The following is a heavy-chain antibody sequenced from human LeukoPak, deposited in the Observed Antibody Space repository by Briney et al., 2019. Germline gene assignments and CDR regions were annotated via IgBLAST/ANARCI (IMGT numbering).Heavy chain of an antibody. D-gene: IGHD3-22*01. J-gene: IGHJ4*02. CDR3: ASTASSGYYYYYFDY. CDR2: ISYDGSNK. CDR1: GFTFSSYG. Sequence: GGSLRLSCAASGFTFSSYGMHWVRQAPGKGLEWVAVISYDGSNKYYADSVKGRFTISRDNSKNTLYLQMNSLRAEDTAVYYCASTASSGYYYYYFDYWGQGTLVTVSS. V-gene: IGHV3-30*03.